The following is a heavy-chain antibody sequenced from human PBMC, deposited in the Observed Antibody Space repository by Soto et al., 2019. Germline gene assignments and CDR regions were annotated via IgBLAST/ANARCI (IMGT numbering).Heavy chain of an antibody. CDR3: ARVQGGGYDADYYCYYGLDV. D-gene: IGHD5-12*01. J-gene: IGHJ6*02. Sequence: PGGSLRLSCAAFGFTFSSYSMNWVRQAPRKGLEWVSSISSSSSYIYYADSVKGRFTISRDNAENSLYLQMNSLRAEDTAVYYCARVQGGGYDADYYCYYGLDVWGQGTTVTVSS. V-gene: IGHV3-21*01. CDR2: ISSSSSYI. CDR1: GFTFSSYS.